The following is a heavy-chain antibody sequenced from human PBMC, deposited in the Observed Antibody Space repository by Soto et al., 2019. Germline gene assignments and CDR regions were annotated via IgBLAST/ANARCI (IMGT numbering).Heavy chain of an antibody. CDR2: ISAYNGNT. J-gene: IGHJ6*02. CDR3: ARDLCGTYYYYYGMDV. D-gene: IGHD2-21*01. Sequence: GASVKVSCKASGYTFTSYGISWVRQAPGQGLEWMGWISAYNGNTNYAQKLQGRVTMTTDTSTSTAYMELRSLRSDDTAVYYCARDLCGTYYYYYGMDVWGQGTTVTVSS. V-gene: IGHV1-18*01. CDR1: GYTFTSYG.